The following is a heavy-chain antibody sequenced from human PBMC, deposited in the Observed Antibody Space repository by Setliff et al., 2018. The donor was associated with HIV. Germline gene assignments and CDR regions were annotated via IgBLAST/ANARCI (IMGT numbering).Heavy chain of an antibody. CDR3: ARDTPYSSSWFHWFDP. CDR2: IIPIFGTA. V-gene: IGHV1-69*13. CDR1: GGPFTSA. D-gene: IGHD6-13*01. Sequence: SVKVSCKASGGPFTSAFNWVRQVPGQGLEWMGGIIPIFGTANYAQNFGGRVTITADQSTTTSYLQLNSLRFEDTALYYCARDTPYSSSWFHWFDPWGQGTLVTVSS. J-gene: IGHJ5*02.